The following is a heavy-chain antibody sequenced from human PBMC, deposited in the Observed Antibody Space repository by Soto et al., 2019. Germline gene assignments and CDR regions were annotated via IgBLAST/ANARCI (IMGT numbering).Heavy chain of an antibody. CDR2: INPIGGST. V-gene: IGHV1-46*01. D-gene: IGHD6-19*01. CDR1: GYTFTSNC. Sequence: GASVKVSCKASGYTFTSNCIHWVRQAAGEGLEWMGLINPIGGSTTYAQKFQGRVTMTRDTSTNTMYMELSTLTPDDTAVYYCARDPGIAVAGSDPYFYGMDVWGLGTTVTAP. CDR3: ARDPGIAVAGSDPYFYGMDV. J-gene: IGHJ6*02.